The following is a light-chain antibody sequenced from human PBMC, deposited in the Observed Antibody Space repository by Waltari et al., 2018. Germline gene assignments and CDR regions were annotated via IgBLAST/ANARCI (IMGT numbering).Light chain of an antibody. J-gene: IGKJ1*01. CDR2: GAS. Sequence: EIVLTQSPVTLSLSVGERATVSCRASESVSRALAWYQQKPGQAPRLLIYGASTRATGIPDRFSGSGSGTDFSLTISRLEPDDFAVYYCQHYLRLPVTFGQGTTVEI. CDR1: ESVSRA. V-gene: IGKV3-20*01. CDR3: QHYLRLPVT.